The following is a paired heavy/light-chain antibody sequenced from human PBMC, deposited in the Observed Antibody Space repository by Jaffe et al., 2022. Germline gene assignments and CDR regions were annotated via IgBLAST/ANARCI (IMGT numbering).Light chain of an antibody. CDR3: QQHYTYPPT. Sequence: AIRMTQSPSSLSASPGDRVSITCRTSQDIGTYLAWYQQKPGKAPQLLISAASSLQSGVPSRFSGSGSGTDFTLTISSLQSEDFATYYCQQHYTYPPTFGQGTKVEV. J-gene: IGKJ1*01. V-gene: IGKV1-8*01. CDR1: QDIGTY. CDR2: AAS.
Heavy chain of an antibody. CDR1: GFTFNNYA. CDR2: ISGNGGSS. J-gene: IGHJ4*02. CDR3: AKDRIAAGTQSRFDY. D-gene: IGHD6-13*01. V-gene: IGHV3-23*01. Sequence: QLLESGGGLVQPGGSLRLSCATSGFTFNNYAMSWVRQAPGKGLEWLSGISGNGGSSQYADSVKGRFTISRDNSRNMVYLEMNSLRVEDTAIYYCAKDRIAAGTQSRFDYWGQGTQVFVAS.